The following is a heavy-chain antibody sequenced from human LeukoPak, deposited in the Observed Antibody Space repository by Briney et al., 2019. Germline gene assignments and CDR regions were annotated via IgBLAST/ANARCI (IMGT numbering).Heavy chain of an antibody. CDR3: ARVESRAHAYPRSFDY. V-gene: IGHV4-39*07. J-gene: IGHJ4*02. Sequence: SETLTLTCTVSGGSISSYYWGWIRQPPGKGLEWIASIYYSGSTYYNPSLKSRVTISVDTSKNQFSLKLSSVTAADTAVYYCARVESRAHAYPRSFDYWGQGTLVTVSS. CDR2: IYYSGST. CDR1: GGSISSYY.